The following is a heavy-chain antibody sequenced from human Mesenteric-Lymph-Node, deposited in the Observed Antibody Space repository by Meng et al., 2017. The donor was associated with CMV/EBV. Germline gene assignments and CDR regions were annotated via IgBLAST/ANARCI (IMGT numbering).Heavy chain of an antibody. CDR3: AGPLLGAWGWFDP. J-gene: IGHJ5*02. CDR1: GGTFSSYA. D-gene: IGHD3-10*01. Sequence: SVKVSCKASGGTFSSYAISWVRQAPGQGLEWMGGIIPIFGTANYAQKFQGRVTITTDESTSTAYMELSSLRSEDTAVYYCAGPLLGAWGWFDPWGQGTLVTVSS. V-gene: IGHV1-69*05. CDR2: IIPIFGTA.